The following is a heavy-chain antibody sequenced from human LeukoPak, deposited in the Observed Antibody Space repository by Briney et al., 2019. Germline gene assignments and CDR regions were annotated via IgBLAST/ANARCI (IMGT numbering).Heavy chain of an antibody. Sequence: GASVKVSCKASGYTFTGYYMHWVRQAPGQGLEWMGWINPNSGGTNYAQKFQGWVTMTRDTSVSTAYMELSRLRSDDTAVYYCARSGRVRTAMVSFDIWGQGTMVTVSS. V-gene: IGHV1-2*04. J-gene: IGHJ3*02. CDR1: GYTFTGYY. CDR3: ARSGRVRTAMVSFDI. D-gene: IGHD5-18*01. CDR2: INPNSGGT.